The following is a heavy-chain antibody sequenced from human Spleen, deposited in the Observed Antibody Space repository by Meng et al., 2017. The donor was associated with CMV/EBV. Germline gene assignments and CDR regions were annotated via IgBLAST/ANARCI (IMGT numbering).Heavy chain of an antibody. Sequence: GGSLRLSCAASGFTFSSYAMHWVRQAPGKGLEWAAVISYDGSNKYYADSVKGRFTISRDNSKNTLYLQMDSLRAEDSAVYYCAKDNTGWACDYWGQGTLVTVSS. CDR3: AKDNTGWACDY. CDR1: GFTFSSYA. V-gene: IGHV3-30*04. D-gene: IGHD6-19*01. J-gene: IGHJ4*02. CDR2: ISYDGSNK.